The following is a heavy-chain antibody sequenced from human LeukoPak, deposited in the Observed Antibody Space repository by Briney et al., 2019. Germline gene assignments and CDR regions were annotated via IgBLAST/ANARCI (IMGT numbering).Heavy chain of an antibody. Sequence: SETLSLTCAVYGGSFSGYYWSWIRQPPGKGLEWIGEINHSGSTNYNPSLKSRVTISEDTSKNQFSLKLSSVTAADTAVYYCARGDCSSTSCYPLDYWGQGTLVTVSS. CDR3: ARGDCSSTSCYPLDY. J-gene: IGHJ4*02. V-gene: IGHV4-34*01. CDR2: INHSGST. CDR1: GGSFSGYY. D-gene: IGHD2-2*01.